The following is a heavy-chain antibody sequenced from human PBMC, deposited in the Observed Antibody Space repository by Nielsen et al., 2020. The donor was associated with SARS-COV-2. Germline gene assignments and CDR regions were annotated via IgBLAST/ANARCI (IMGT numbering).Heavy chain of an antibody. Sequence: SETLSLTCNVSGDTINTYYWSWIRQPPGKGLEWIGYIYSSGSTSYNPSLKSRATISVDTSKNQLSLKVTSVTAADTAAYYCARGPLGGSYWSRDYWGQGTLVTVSA. CDR3: ARGPLGGSYWSRDY. CDR2: IYSSGST. CDR1: GDTINTYY. J-gene: IGHJ4*02. V-gene: IGHV4-59*01. D-gene: IGHD1-26*01.